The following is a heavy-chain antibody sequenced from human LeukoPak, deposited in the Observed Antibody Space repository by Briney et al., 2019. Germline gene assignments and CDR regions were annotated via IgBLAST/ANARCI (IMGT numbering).Heavy chain of an antibody. D-gene: IGHD6-13*01. CDR1: GYTFTGYY. CDR2: INPNSGGT. V-gene: IGHV1-2*02. J-gene: IGHJ4*02. CDR3: ARDCFSSSSSRQYYFDY. Sequence: ASVKVSCKASGYTFTGYYMHWVRQAPGQGLEWMGWINPNSGGTNYAQKFQGRVTMTRDTSISTAYMELSRLRSEDTAVYYCARDCFSSSSSRQYYFDYWGQGTLVTVSS.